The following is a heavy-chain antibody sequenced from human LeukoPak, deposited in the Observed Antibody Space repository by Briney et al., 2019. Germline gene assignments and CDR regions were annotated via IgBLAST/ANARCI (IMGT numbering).Heavy chain of an antibody. Sequence: SETLSLTCTVSGGSISSSSYYWSWIRQPPGKGLEWIGYIYYSGSTNYNPSLKSRVTISVDTSKNQFSLKLSSVTAADTAVYYCARMSGVRGVIILNAFDIWGQGTMVTVSS. CDR3: ARMSGVRGVIILNAFDI. CDR1: GGSISSSSYY. D-gene: IGHD3-10*01. J-gene: IGHJ3*02. V-gene: IGHV4-61*01. CDR2: IYYSGST.